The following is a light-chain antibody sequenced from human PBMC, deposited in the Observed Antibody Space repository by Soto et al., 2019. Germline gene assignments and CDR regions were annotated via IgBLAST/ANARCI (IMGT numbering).Light chain of an antibody. V-gene: IGKV3-11*01. Sequence: GLTQSPATLSLSPGERATLSCRASQSVDIFLAWYQQKPGQAPRLLIYDASNRATGIPARFSGSGSGTDFTLTISSLEPEDFAVYYCQQRKFWPPITFGGGTRVEVK. CDR2: DAS. CDR1: QSVDIF. CDR3: QQRKFWPPIT. J-gene: IGKJ4*01.